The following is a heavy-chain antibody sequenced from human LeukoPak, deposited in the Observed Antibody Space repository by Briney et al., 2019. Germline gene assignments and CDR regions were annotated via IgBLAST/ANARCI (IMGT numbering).Heavy chain of an antibody. CDR2: ICNSGSNI. J-gene: IGHJ4*02. D-gene: IGHD1-26*01. CDR3: ARDAPEWGSYYALAY. V-gene: IGHV3-48*03. CDR1: GFTFSSYE. Sequence: GGSLRLSCAASGFTFSSYEMNWVRQAPGKGLEWVSYICNSGSNIYYADSVMGRFTISRDNAKNSLYLQMNSLRAEDTAVYYCARDAPEWGSYYALAYWGQGTLVTVSS.